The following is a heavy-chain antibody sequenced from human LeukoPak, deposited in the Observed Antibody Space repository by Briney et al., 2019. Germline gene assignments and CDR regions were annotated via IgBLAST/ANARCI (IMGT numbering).Heavy chain of an antibody. V-gene: IGHV4-59*08. Sequence: SETLSLTCTVSGGSISSYYWSWIRQPPGKGLEWIGYIYYSGSTNYNPSLKSRVTISVDTSKNQFSLKLSSVTAADTAVYYCARGEGLGLYYYMDVWGKGTPVTISS. CDR2: IYYSGST. CDR1: GGSISSYY. J-gene: IGHJ6*03. D-gene: IGHD2-21*01. CDR3: ARGEGLGLYYYMDV.